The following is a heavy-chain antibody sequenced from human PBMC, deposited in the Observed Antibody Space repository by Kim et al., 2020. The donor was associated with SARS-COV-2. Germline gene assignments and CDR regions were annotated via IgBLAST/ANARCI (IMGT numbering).Heavy chain of an antibody. J-gene: IGHJ5*02. Sequence: TYDNPSLKSRVTISVDTSKNQFSLKLSSVTAADTAVYYWASITMVRELGPWGQGTLVTVSS. CDR2: T. V-gene: IGHV4-39*01. CDR3: ASITMVRELGP. D-gene: IGHD3-10*01.